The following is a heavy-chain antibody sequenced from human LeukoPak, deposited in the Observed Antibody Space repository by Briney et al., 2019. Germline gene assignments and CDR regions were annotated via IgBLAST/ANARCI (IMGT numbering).Heavy chain of an antibody. CDR2: IYSGGST. CDR1: GFTVSSNY. D-gene: IGHD3-10*01. J-gene: IGHJ4*02. CDR3: ARTNPMVPFDY. Sequence: GGSLRLSCAASGFTVSSNYMSWVRQAPGKGLEWVSVIYSGGSTYYADSVKGRFTISRDNSKNTLYLQMNSLRAEDTAVYYCARTNPMVPFDYWGQGTLVTVSS. V-gene: IGHV3-66*01.